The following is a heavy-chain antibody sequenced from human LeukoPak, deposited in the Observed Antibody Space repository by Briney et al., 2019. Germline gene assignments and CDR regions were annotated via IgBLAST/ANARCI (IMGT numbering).Heavy chain of an antibody. D-gene: IGHD1-1*01. CDR3: ARDRGWNDDHDSFDI. J-gene: IGHJ3*02. CDR2: VNPNSGAK. V-gene: IGHV1-2*02. CDR1: GYTFTGHY. Sequence: ASVKVSCKSSGYTFTGHYVFWVRQAPGQGLEWVGWVNPNSGAKKSAQKFQGRVAMTTDTSTSTAYLELSSLTSDDTAVYFCARDRGWNDDHDSFDIWGHGTMVTVSS.